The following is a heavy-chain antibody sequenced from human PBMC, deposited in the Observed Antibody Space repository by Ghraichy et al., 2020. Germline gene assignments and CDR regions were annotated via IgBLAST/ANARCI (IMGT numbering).Heavy chain of an antibody. CDR2: IYYWGST. V-gene: IGHV4-59*01. Sequence: SETLSLTCTVSGGSISSYYWSWIRQPPGKGLEWIGYIYYWGSTNYNPSLKSRVTMSVDASKNKISLKLNSVTAAAPAVYYCARDLAGDSSGRLDCGQGTLVTVSS. CDR1: GGSISSYY. J-gene: IGHJ4*02. D-gene: IGHD2-15*01. CDR3: ARDLAGDSSGRLD.